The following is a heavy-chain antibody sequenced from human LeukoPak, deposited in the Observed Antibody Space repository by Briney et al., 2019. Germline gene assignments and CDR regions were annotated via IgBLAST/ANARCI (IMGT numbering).Heavy chain of an antibody. CDR2: ISSGGSTI. CDR3: ARDSIVPLYY. CDR1: GFTFSSYE. J-gene: IGHJ4*02. V-gene: IGHV3-48*03. D-gene: IGHD3-22*01. Sequence: GGSLRLSCAASGFTFSSYEMNWVRQAPGKGLEWVSYISSGGSTIYYADSVKGRFTISRDNAKNSLYLQMNSLRAEDTAVYYCARDSIVPLYYWGQGTLVTVSS.